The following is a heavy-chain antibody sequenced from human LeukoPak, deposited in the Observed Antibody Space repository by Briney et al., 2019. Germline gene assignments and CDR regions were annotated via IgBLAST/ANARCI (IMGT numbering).Heavy chain of an antibody. CDR3: ARVYAGSSSWYQYYYYYMDV. D-gene: IGHD6-13*01. CDR1: GYTFTSYG. J-gene: IGHJ6*03. Sequence: ASVKVSCKASGYTFTSYGISWVRQAPGQGLEWMGWISAYNGNTNYAQKLQGRVTMTTDTSTSTAYMELRSLRSDDTAVYYCARVYAGSSSWYQYYYYYMDVWGKGTTVTVSS. V-gene: IGHV1-18*01. CDR2: ISAYNGNT.